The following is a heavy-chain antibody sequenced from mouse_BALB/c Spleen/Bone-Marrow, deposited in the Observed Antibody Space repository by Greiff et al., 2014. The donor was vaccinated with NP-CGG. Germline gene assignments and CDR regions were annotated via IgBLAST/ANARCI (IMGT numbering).Heavy chain of an antibody. J-gene: IGHJ4*01. V-gene: IGHV5-6-4*01. Sequence: VELVESGGGLVKPGGSLKLSCAASGFTFSSYTMSWIRQTPEKRLEWVATISSGGSYTYYPDSVKGRFTISRDNAKNTLYLQMSSLKSEDTAMYYCTRDLYDGYSYYAMDYWGQGTSVTVSS. CDR1: GFTFSSYT. CDR3: TRDLYDGYSYYAMDY. CDR2: ISSGGSYT. D-gene: IGHD2-3*01.